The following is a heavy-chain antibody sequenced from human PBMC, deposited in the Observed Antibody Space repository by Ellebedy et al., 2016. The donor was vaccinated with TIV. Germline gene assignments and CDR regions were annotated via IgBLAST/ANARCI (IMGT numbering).Heavy chain of an antibody. CDR1: GFTFSTHV. CDR2: LWYDGSKE. Sequence: PGGSLRLSCAASGFTFSTHVIHWVRQAPGKGLEWVAVLWYDGSKESYADSVKGRFSISRDNSKNTLYLQMNSLRAEDTAVYFCERGKARTGYQYGMDLWGQGTTVTVSS. V-gene: IGHV3-33*01. J-gene: IGHJ6*02. CDR3: ERGKARTGYQYGMDL. D-gene: IGHD2-2*01.